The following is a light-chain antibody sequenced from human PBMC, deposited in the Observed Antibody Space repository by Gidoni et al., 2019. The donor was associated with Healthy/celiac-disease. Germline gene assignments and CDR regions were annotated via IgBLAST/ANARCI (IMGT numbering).Light chain of an antibody. J-gene: IGKJ1*01. CDR1: QSISSW. CDR2: KAS. Sequence: DIQMTPSPSTLSASVGDRVTITCRASQSISSWLAWYQQKPGKAPKLLIYKASSLESGVPSRFSGSGSGTEFTLTISSLQPDDVATYYCQQYNSYSWTFGQXTKVEIK. V-gene: IGKV1-5*03. CDR3: QQYNSYSWT.